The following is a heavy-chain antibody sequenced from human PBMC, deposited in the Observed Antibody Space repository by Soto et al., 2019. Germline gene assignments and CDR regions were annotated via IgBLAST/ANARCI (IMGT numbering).Heavy chain of an antibody. J-gene: IGHJ6*02. D-gene: IGHD3-22*01. V-gene: IGHV1-69*13. CDR1: GGTFSSYA. Sequence: SVKVSCKASGGTFSSYAISWVRQAPGQGLEWMGGIIPIFGTANYAQKFQGRVTITADESTSTAYMELSSLRSEDTAVYYCARDTVPLYCYDSSGYCLDVWGQGTTVTVSS. CDR3: ARDTVPLYCYDSSGYCLDV. CDR2: IIPIFGTA.